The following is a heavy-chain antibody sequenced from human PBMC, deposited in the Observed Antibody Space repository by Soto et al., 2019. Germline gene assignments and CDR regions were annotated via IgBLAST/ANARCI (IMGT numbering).Heavy chain of an antibody. CDR3: ARNMDYYYGRGSGNGHGV. CDR2: INPKFGDT. D-gene: IGHD3-10*02. Sequence: QVQLVQSGAEVKEPGDSVRVSCEGSGYTFTAYHIHWVRQAAGHGLEWLGWINPKFGDTTYAQDFQGRVSMTRDMSISTVYMELSRLTSDDTAIYYCARNMDYYYGRGSGNGHGVWGQGTTVTVFS. V-gene: IGHV1-2*02. J-gene: IGHJ6*02. CDR1: GYTFTAYH.